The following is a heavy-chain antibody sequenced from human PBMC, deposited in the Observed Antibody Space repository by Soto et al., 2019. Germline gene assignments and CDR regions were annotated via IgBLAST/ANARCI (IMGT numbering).Heavy chain of an antibody. D-gene: IGHD3-22*01. CDR1: GGTFSSSYV. CDR3: AREVFSGGYLPD. Sequence: QGQLVQSGAEVKKPGSSVKVSCKSSGGTFSSSYVITWVRQAPGQGLEWMGGIILVSGTAKYAQKFQVRVTITADGSTSTAYMELNSLRSEETAVYDCAREVFSGGYLPDWGKGTLVSVSS. CDR2: IILVSGTA. V-gene: IGHV1-69*01. J-gene: IGHJ1*01.